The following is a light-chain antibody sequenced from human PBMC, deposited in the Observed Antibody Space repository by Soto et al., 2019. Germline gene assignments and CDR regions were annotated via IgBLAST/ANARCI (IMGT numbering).Light chain of an antibody. CDR1: QSVSSNY. CDR3: EQYGSSPRT. CDR2: GVS. J-gene: IGKJ1*01. Sequence: EIVLTQSPGTLSLSPGERATLSCRASQSVSSNYFAWYQQKPGQAPRLLIYGVSSRPTGIPDRFSGSGSGTDFTLTISSLEPEDFAVYYCEQYGSSPRTFGQGTKVEIK. V-gene: IGKV3-20*01.